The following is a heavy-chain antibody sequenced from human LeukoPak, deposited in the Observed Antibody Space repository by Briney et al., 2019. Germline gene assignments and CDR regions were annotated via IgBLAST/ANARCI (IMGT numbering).Heavy chain of an antibody. V-gene: IGHV1-8*01. Sequence: ASVKVSCKASGYTFTSYDINWVRQATGQGLEWMGWMNPNSGNTGYAQKFQGRVTMTRNTSISTAYMELSSLRSEDTAVYYCAIGPWVELRRAAFDIWGQGTMVTVSS. CDR2: MNPNSGNT. CDR1: GYTFTSYD. D-gene: IGHD1-7*01. J-gene: IGHJ3*02. CDR3: AIGPWVELRRAAFDI.